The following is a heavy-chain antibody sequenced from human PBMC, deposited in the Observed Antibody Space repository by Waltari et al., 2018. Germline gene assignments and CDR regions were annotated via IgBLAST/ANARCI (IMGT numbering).Heavy chain of an antibody. CDR3: ASLGFPGYSSSWYDRGDYGMDV. CDR1: GYTFTSRY. J-gene: IGHJ6*02. CDR2: ITPFNGNT. Sequence: QLVQSGAEVKKTGSSVKVSCKASGYTFTSRYLHWVRQAPGHALEWMGWITPFNGNTNYAQKYQDRVTITRDRSMSTAYMELSSLRTEDTAMYYCASLGFPGYSSSWYDRGDYGMDVWGQGTTVTVSS. D-gene: IGHD6-13*01. V-gene: IGHV1-45*02.